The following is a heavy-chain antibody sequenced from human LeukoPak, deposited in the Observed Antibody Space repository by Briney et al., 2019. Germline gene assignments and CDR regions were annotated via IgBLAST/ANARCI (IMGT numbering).Heavy chain of an antibody. Sequence: SETLSLTCTVSGGSISSSSYYWGWIRQPPGKGLEWIGSVYYSGSTYYNPSLKSRVTISVDTSKNQFSLKLSSVTAADTAVYYCAVYYYDSSGRLGYFDYWGQGTLVTVSS. V-gene: IGHV4-39*01. CDR2: VYYSGST. CDR3: AVYYYDSSGRLGYFDY. CDR1: GGSISSSSYY. D-gene: IGHD3-22*01. J-gene: IGHJ4*02.